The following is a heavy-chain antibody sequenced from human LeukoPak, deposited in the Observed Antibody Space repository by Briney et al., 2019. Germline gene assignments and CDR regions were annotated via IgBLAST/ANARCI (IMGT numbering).Heavy chain of an antibody. V-gene: IGHV4-4*07. Sequence: SETLSLTCTVSGGSISSYFWGWIRQPAGKGLEWIGRISTSGTTNYNPSLKSRVTMSLDTSKNQFSLKLTSVTAADTAMYYCARDGGSSGYHYVHWGQGTLVTVSS. D-gene: IGHD3-22*01. CDR2: ISTSGTT. CDR1: GGSISSYF. CDR3: ARDGGSSGYHYVH. J-gene: IGHJ4*02.